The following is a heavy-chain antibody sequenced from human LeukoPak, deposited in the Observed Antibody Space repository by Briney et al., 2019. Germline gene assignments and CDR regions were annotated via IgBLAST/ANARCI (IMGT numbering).Heavy chain of an antibody. CDR2: IHPGDSDT. J-gene: IGHJ4*02. V-gene: IGHV5-51*01. CDR3: ARHTTQYGTSRLYDY. D-gene: IGHD6-6*01. CDR1: GYSFTNFW. Sequence: GESLKISCKGSGYSFTNFWIGWVRQMPGKGLEFMGIIHPGDSDTRYSPSFQGQVTLSADKSITTAYLQWSSLKASDTAMYYCARHTTQYGTSRLYDYWGQGTLVTVSS.